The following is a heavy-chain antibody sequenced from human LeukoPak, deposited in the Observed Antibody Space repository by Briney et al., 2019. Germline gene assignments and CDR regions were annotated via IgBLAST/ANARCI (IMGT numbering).Heavy chain of an antibody. D-gene: IGHD2-2*01. CDR2: IDPNSGGT. CDR1: GYTFTGYY. V-gene: IGHV1-2*06. Sequence: EASVKVSCKTSGYTFTGYYIHWVRQAPGQGLEWLGRIDPNSGGTSYAHNFQGRVTMTRDTSISTAYMGLSSLRSDDTAVYYCARDSRVSGDYWGQGTLVTVFS. CDR3: ARDSRVSGDY. J-gene: IGHJ4*02.